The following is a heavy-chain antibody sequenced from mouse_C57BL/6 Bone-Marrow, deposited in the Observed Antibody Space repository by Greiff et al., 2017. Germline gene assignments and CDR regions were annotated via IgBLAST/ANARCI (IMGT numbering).Heavy chain of an antibody. J-gene: IGHJ2*01. CDR3: ARSGPLGRSVDY. V-gene: IGHV1-55*01. Sequence: QVQLQQPGAELVKPGASVKMSCKASGYTFTSYWITWVKQRPGQGLEWIGDIYPTSGRTNYNEKFKSKAILTVETSSNTAYMQLSSLTSEDSAVFYCARSGPLGRSVDYWGQGTTLTVSS. CDR1: GYTFTSYW. D-gene: IGHD4-1*01. CDR2: IYPTSGRT.